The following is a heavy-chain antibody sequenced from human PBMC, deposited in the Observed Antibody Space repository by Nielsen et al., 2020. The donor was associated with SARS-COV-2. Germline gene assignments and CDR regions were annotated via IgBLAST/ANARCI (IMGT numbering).Heavy chain of an antibody. J-gene: IGHJ4*02. CDR2: IYYSGST. V-gene: IGHV4-39*01. Sequence: SETLSLTCTVSGGSISSSSYYWGWIRQPPGKGLEWIGSIYYSGSTYYNPSLKSRVTISVDTSKNQFSLKLSSVTAADTAVYYCARLRYYDFWSGYGSQTCYWGQGTLVTVSS. CDR3: ARLRYYDFWSGYGSQTCY. D-gene: IGHD3-3*01. CDR1: GGSISSSSYY.